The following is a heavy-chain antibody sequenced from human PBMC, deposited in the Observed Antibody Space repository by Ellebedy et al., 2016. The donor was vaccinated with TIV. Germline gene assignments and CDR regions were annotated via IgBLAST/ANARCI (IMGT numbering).Heavy chain of an antibody. Sequence: AASVKVSCKASGYTFNSYGISWVRQAPGQGLEGMGWISAYNGNTYYAQKFQGRVTMTTDTSTSTAYMEARSLRSDDTAVYYCTRYYYDSSDYYRYNDYWGQGTLVTVSS. D-gene: IGHD3-22*01. CDR3: TRYYYDSSDYYRYNDY. J-gene: IGHJ4*02. CDR1: GYTFNSYG. CDR2: ISAYNGNT. V-gene: IGHV1-18*04.